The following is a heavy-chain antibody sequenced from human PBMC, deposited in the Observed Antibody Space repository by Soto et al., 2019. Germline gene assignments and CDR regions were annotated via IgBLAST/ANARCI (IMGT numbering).Heavy chain of an antibody. D-gene: IGHD2-15*01. J-gene: IGHJ4*02. CDR1: GYTFTSYG. CDR3: DRSPVADY. CDR2: ISAYNGNT. V-gene: IGHV1-18*01. Sequence: QVQLVQSGAEVKKPGASVKVSCKASGYTFTSYGIIWVRQAPGQGLEWMRWISAYNGNTNYAQKLQSRVTMTTDTSTRTANMELRILRSDDTAVYYCDRSPVADYWGQVTLVTVSS.